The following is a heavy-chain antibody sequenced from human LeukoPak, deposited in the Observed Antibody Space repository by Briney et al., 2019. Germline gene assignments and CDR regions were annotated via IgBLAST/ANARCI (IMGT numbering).Heavy chain of an antibody. D-gene: IGHD6-13*01. CDR3: VSGIAEQDDYYYYYGMDV. J-gene: IGHJ6*02. V-gene: IGHV4-34*01. CDR1: GGSISSYY. Sequence: SETLSLTCTVSGGSISSYYWSWIRQPPGKGLEWIGEINHSGSTNYNPSLKSRVTISVDTSKNQFSLKLSSVTAADTAVYHCVSGIAEQDDYYYYYGMDVWGQGTTVTVSS. CDR2: INHSGST.